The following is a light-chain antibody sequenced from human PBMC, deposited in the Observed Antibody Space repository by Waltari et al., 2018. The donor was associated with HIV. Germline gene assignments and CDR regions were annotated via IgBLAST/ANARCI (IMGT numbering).Light chain of an antibody. J-gene: IGLJ3*02. Sequence: QSVLTQPPSMYGTPGQRLTISCSGCKSNAEMTSVYWSQRVPGAAPKLLIFANDQRPLGVPDRFSGPRSGPADSLAISGLRSEEEADSYGATWADILSAWVFGGAT. CDR1: KSNAEMTS. CDR2: AND. V-gene: IGLV1-47*01. CDR3: ATWADILSAWV.